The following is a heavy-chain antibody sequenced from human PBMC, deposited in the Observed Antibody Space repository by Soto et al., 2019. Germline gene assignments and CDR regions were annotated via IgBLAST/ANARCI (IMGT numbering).Heavy chain of an antibody. CDR1: GYTFTNFF. J-gene: IGHJ4*02. V-gene: IGHV1-46*01. CDR2: INPNGGST. Sequence: ASVKVSCKASGYTFTNFFMHWVRQAPGQGLEWMGEINPNGGSTSYAQKFLGRVTMTRDTSTSTVYMELSSLGSEDTAVYYCARGVVVLAYLAHWGQGTLVTAPQ. D-gene: IGHD2-2*01. CDR3: ARGVVVLAYLAH.